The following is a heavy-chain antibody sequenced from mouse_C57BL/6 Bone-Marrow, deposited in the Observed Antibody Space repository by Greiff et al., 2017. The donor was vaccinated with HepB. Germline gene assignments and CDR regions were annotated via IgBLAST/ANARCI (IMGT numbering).Heavy chain of an antibody. D-gene: IGHD1-3*01. Sequence: VQLQQSGPELVKPGASVKMSCKASGYTFTDYNMHWVKQSHGKSLEWIGYINPNNGGTSYNQKFKGKATLTVNKSSSTAYMELRSLKSEESAVYYCASGIYLAWFAYWGQGTLVTVSA. J-gene: IGHJ3*01. CDR3: ASGIYLAWFAY. CDR2: INPNNGGT. V-gene: IGHV1-22*01. CDR1: GYTFTDYN.